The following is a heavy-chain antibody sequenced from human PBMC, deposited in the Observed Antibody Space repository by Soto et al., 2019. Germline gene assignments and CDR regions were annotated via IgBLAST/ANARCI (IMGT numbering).Heavy chain of an antibody. Sequence: GGSLRLSCAASGFTFISYAIHLFRQSPGKGLEWVAVISYDGSNKYYADSVKGRFTISRDNSKNTLYLQMNSLRAEDTAVYYCARDLFTGFWSGTNWFDPWGQGTLVTVSS. V-gene: IGHV3-30-3*01. CDR3: ARDLFTGFWSGTNWFDP. CDR2: ISYDGSNK. J-gene: IGHJ5*02. D-gene: IGHD3-3*01. CDR1: GFTFISYA.